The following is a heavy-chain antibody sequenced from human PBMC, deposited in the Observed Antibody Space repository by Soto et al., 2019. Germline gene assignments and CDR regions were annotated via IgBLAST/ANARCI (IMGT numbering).Heavy chain of an antibody. CDR3: ARFRYGDYFILHAFDI. CDR2: IYYSGST. J-gene: IGHJ3*02. Sequence: SETLSLTCTVSGGSISSGGYYWSWIRQHPEKGLEWIGYIYYSGSTYYNPSLKSRVTISVDTSKNQFSLKLSSVTAADTAVYYCARFRYGDYFILHAFDIWGQGTMVTVSS. V-gene: IGHV4-31*03. CDR1: GGSISSGGYY. D-gene: IGHD4-17*01.